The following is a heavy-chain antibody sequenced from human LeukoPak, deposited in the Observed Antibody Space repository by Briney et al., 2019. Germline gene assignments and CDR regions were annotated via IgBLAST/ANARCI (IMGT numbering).Heavy chain of an antibody. V-gene: IGHV3-23*01. CDR2: ISGSGGST. D-gene: IGHD3-10*01. CDR3: AKDTYGSGSSHFDY. Sequence: GRSLRLSCAASGFTFSSYAMSWVRQAPGKGLEWVSGISGSGGSTYYADSVKGRFTISRDNSKNTLYLRMTSLRAEDTAVYYCAKDTYGSGSSHFDYWGQGTLVTVSS. J-gene: IGHJ4*02. CDR1: GFTFSSYA.